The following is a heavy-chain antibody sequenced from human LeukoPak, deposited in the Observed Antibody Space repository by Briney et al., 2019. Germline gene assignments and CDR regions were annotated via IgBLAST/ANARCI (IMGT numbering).Heavy chain of an antibody. CDR3: AGSYYNVFDY. D-gene: IGHD3-10*01. J-gene: IGHJ4*02. CDR2: IWYDGSNK. Sequence: GGSLRHSCAASGFTFSNYGMHWVRQAPGKGLEWVALIWYDGSNKYYADSVKGRFTISRDNSKNTLYLQMNSLRAEDTAVYYCAGSYYNVFDYWGQGTLVTVSS. CDR1: GFTFSNYG. V-gene: IGHV3-33*01.